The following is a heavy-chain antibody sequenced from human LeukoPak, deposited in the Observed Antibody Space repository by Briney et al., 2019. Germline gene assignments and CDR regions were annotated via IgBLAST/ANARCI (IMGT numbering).Heavy chain of an antibody. CDR3: ARFYPICSSSSCYTP. Sequence: PGGSLRLSCAASGFAFSSYEMNWVRQAPGKGLEWVSYISNSGVNIKYADSVKGRFTISRDNAKNSLYLQMNSLRAEDTALYYCARFYPICSSSSCYTPWGQGALVTVSS. CDR1: GFAFSSYE. D-gene: IGHD2-2*02. J-gene: IGHJ5*02. V-gene: IGHV3-48*03. CDR2: ISNSGVNI.